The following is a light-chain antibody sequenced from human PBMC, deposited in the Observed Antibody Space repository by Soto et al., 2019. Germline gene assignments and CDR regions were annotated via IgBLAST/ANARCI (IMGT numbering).Light chain of an antibody. J-gene: IGKJ1*01. Sequence: DIQMTQSPSTLSASVGDRVTITCRASQSISSWLAWYQQKPGQAPKLLIYKASSLESGVPSRFSGSGSGTEFTLTISGLQPDDSATYYCQQYNSYWMFGQGTKVEIK. CDR1: QSISSW. CDR3: QQYNSYWM. V-gene: IGKV1-5*03. CDR2: KAS.